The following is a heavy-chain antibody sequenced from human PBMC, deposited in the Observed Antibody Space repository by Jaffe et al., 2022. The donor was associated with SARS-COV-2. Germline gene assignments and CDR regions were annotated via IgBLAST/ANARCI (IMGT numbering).Heavy chain of an antibody. CDR2: ISWNSGSI. CDR1: GFTFDDYA. Sequence: EVQLVESGGGLVQPGRSLRLSCAASGFTFDDYAMHWVRQAPGKGLEWVSGISWNSGSIGYADSVKGRFTISRDNAKNSLYLQMNSLRAEDTALYYCAKDSARQAYYFDYWGQGTLVTVSS. CDR3: AKDSARQAYYFDY. V-gene: IGHV3-9*01. J-gene: IGHJ4*02.